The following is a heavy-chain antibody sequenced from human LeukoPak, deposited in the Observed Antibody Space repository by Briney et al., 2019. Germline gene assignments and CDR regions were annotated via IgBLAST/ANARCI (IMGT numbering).Heavy chain of an antibody. J-gene: IGHJ4*02. D-gene: IGHD3-22*01. Sequence: ASVKVSCKASGGTFHSYIVTWVRQAPGQGLEGLGGIVPIIGTANYAQKFQGRVTITADESTSTAYMELSSLRSEDTAVYYCARTTTYYYDSSGYYPDYWGQGTLVTVS. CDR3: ARTTTYYYDSSGYYPDY. CDR1: GGTFHSYI. CDR2: IVPIIGTA. V-gene: IGHV1-69*13.